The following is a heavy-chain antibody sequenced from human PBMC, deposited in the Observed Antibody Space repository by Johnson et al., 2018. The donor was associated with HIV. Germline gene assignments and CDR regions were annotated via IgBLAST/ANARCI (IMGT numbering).Heavy chain of an antibody. J-gene: IGHJ3*02. D-gene: IGHD4-23*01. Sequence: MLLEESGGGLVQPGGSLRLSCAASGFTFSSYDMHWVRQATGKGLEWVSAIGTAGDTYYPGSVKGRFTISRENAKNSLYLQMNSLRAGDTAVYYCARQTTVVSGDAFDIWGQGTMVTVSS. CDR2: IGTAGDT. CDR1: GFTFSSYD. V-gene: IGHV3-13*01. CDR3: ARQTTVVSGDAFDI.